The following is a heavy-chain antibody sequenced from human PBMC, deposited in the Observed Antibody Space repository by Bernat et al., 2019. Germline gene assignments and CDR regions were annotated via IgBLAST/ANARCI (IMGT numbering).Heavy chain of an antibody. D-gene: IGHD6-6*01. CDR2: ISYDGISK. CDR1: GFTFRTYA. Sequence: QVQLVESGGGVVQPGRSLRLSCAASGFTFRTYAIHWVRQAPGKGLKWVAVISYDGISKYYADYVKDRFTISRDNSNNTVYLQMNSLRPEDTAVYYCAKGSGGSSSSGGIDYWGQGTLVTVSS. J-gene: IGHJ4*02. CDR3: AKGSGGSSSSGGIDY. V-gene: IGHV3-30*18.